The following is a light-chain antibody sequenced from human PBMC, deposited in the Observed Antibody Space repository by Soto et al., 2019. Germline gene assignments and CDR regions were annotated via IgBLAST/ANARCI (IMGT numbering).Light chain of an antibody. Sequence: EIVMTQSPATLSVSPGERATLSCRASQSVCSNLAWYQQKPGQAPRLLIHGASTRATGSPARLSGSGSGTEFTLTISSLQSEDFAVYYCQQYNNWPPITFGPGTKVDIK. CDR2: GAS. J-gene: IGKJ3*01. CDR3: QQYNNWPPIT. V-gene: IGKV3-15*01. CDR1: QSVCSN.